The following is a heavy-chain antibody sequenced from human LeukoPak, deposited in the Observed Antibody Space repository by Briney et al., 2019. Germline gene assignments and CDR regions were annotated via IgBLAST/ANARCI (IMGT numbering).Heavy chain of an antibody. CDR2: IRSKANSYAT. CDR1: GFTFSGSA. Sequence: GGSLKLSCAASGFTFSGSAMHWVRQASGKGLEWVGRIRSKANSYATAYAASVKGRFTISRDDSKNTAYLQMNSLKTEDTAVYYCTVNYCSGGSCYMLWGQGTLVTVSS. V-gene: IGHV3-73*01. J-gene: IGHJ4*02. CDR3: TVNYCSGGSCYML. D-gene: IGHD2-15*01.